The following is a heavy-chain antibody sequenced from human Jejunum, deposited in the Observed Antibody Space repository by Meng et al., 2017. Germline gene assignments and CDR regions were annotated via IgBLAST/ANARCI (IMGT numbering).Heavy chain of an antibody. J-gene: IGHJ4*02. Sequence: ASVKVSCKASGYSFTTFGINWVRQAPGQGLEWLGWINTNTQEPTYAQGFTGRYAFSLDTSVSTAYLQISSLESEDTAVYYCARKASGYSYSTNWGQGTLVTGSS. CDR1: GYSFTTFG. V-gene: IGHV7-4-1*02. D-gene: IGHD3-22*01. CDR2: INTNTQEP. CDR3: ARKASGYSYSTN.